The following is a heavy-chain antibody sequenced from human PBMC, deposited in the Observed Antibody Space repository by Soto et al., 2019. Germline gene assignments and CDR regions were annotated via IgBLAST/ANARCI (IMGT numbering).Heavy chain of an antibody. J-gene: IGHJ3*02. D-gene: IGHD4-17*01. Sequence: QVQLVQSAAEVKKPGASVKVSCKASGYTFNGYYVHWVRQAPGQGLEWMGWINPVSGGTNHTQKFQGWFTMTRDTSISTAYMELSRLRSDDTAGYYCARGGKGLDYGDYIGGHDAFDIWGQGTMVTVSS. CDR1: GYTFNGYY. CDR2: INPVSGGT. V-gene: IGHV1-2*04. CDR3: ARGGKGLDYGDYIGGHDAFDI.